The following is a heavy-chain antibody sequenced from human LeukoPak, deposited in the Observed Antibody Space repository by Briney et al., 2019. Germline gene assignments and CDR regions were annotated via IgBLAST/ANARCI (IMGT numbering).Heavy chain of an antibody. Sequence: AGGSLRLSCEVSGFTFNDFGMHWVRQAPGKGLEWVSGISPSGDILYYADSVKGQFTISRDNFKNTLYLQMNSLRAEDTAVYYCAKEWRDYYDSSGYLAQWKYFDYWGQGTLVTVSS. J-gene: IGHJ4*02. CDR3: AKEWRDYYDSSGYLAQWKYFDY. V-gene: IGHV3-23*01. CDR1: GFTFNDFG. D-gene: IGHD3-22*01. CDR2: ISPSGDIL.